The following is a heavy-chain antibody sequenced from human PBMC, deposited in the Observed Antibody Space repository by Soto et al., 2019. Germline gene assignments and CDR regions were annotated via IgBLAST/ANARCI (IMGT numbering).Heavy chain of an antibody. Sequence: QVHLVQSGADGRKSGSSVRVSCTASGGGTLSNDAISWVRQAPGQGLEWLGRISPFFGTTDYSQSFQGRLTLTADASTGTVYMDLRSLKSDDTAAYYCAREVVTETTWGSFDSWGQGTLVTVSS. V-gene: IGHV1-69*01. D-gene: IGHD2-21*02. J-gene: IGHJ4*02. CDR1: GGGTLSNDA. CDR2: ISPFFGTT. CDR3: AREVVTETTWGSFDS.